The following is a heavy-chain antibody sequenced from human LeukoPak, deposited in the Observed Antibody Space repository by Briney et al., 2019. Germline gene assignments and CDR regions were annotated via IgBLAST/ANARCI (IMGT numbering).Heavy chain of an antibody. CDR3: ARREHSGYDLGDNWFDP. J-gene: IGHJ5*02. V-gene: IGHV4-34*01. CDR2: IYYSGST. CDR1: GGSFSGYY. Sequence: SETLSLTCAVYGGSFSGYYWSWIRQPPGKGLEGIGSIYYSGSTYYNPSLKSRVTISVDTSKNQFSLKLSSVTAADTAVYYCARREHSGYDLGDNWFDPWGQGTLVTVSS. D-gene: IGHD5-12*01.